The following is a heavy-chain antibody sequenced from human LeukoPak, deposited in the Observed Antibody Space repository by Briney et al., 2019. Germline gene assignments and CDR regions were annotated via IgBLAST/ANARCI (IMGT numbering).Heavy chain of an antibody. Sequence: PSETLSLTCSVSGSSISSYYWSWIRQPPGKGLEWIGYIYYSGSTNYNPSLKSRVTISVDTSKNQFSLKLSSVTAADTAVYYCARSLFGGALPNYFDYWGQGTLVTVSS. J-gene: IGHJ4*02. CDR1: GSSISSYY. CDR2: IYYSGST. V-gene: IGHV4-59*01. CDR3: ARSLFGGALPNYFDY. D-gene: IGHD3-16*01.